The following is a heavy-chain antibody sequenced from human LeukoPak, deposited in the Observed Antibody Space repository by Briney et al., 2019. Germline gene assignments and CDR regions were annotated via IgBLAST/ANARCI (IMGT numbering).Heavy chain of an antibody. D-gene: IGHD6-6*01. CDR3: ARRSPIAARIFDY. CDR2: IYYSGST. CDR1: GGSVTSTNW. Sequence: SETLSLTCDVSGGSVTSTNWWTWVRQPPGKGLEWIGSIYYSGSTYYNPSLKSRVTISVDTSKNQFSLKLSSVTAADTAVYYCARRSPIAARIFDYWGQGTLVTVSS. V-gene: IGHV4-39*01. J-gene: IGHJ4*02.